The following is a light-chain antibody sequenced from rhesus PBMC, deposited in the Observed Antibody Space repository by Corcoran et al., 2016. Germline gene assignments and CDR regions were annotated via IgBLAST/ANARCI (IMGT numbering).Light chain of an antibody. Sequence: EIVMTQSPATLSLSPGERATLSCRASQSGSSSLAWYQQKPGQAPKLLIYGASSRATGIPDRVSGSGSGTEFTLTISSLEPEDVGVDYCPQDYSWPYSFGQGTKVEIK. V-gene: IGKV3-42*01. CDR2: GAS. J-gene: IGKJ2*01. CDR1: QSGSSS. CDR3: PQDYSWPYS.